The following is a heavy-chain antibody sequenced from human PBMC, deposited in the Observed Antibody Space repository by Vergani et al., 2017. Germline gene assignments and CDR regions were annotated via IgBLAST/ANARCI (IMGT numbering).Heavy chain of an antibody. V-gene: IGHV1-18*01. D-gene: IGHD3-10*01. CDR2: ISAYNGNT. CDR3: ARESMVRGEYDAFDI. CDR1: GYTFTSYG. Sequence: QVQLVQSGAEVKKPGASVKVSCKASGYTFTSYGISWVRQAPGQGLEWMGWISAYNGNTNYAQKLQGRVTMTTDTPTSTAYMELRSLRADDTAVYYCARESMVRGEYDAFDIWGQGTMVTVSS. J-gene: IGHJ3*02.